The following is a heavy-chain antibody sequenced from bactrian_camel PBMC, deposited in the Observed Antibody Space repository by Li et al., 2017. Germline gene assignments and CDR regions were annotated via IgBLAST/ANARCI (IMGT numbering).Heavy chain of an antibody. CDR3: ASVRSTACSAQAQWYTF. J-gene: IGHJ4*01. Sequence: HVQLVESGGGSVQAGESLRLSCVASEFRDRDSGYRMGWFRQAPEKGREWVADIVSDSITTYAASVKGRFTISKDSAKNTLILQMINLKPEDSGMYYCASVRSTACSAQAQWYTFWGQGTQVTVS. V-gene: IGHV3S9*01. CDR2: IVSDSIT. CDR1: EFRDRDSGYR. D-gene: IGHD3*01.